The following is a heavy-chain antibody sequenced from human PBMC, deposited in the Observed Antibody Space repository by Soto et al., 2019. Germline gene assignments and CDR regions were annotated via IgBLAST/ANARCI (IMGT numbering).Heavy chain of an antibody. CDR2: IKSKTDGGTT. V-gene: IGHV3-15*07. CDR3: TTDPTTYQLLIYYGMDV. D-gene: IGHD2-2*01. J-gene: IGHJ6*02. Sequence: GGSLRLSCAASGFTFSNAWMNWVRQAPGKGLEWVGRIKSKTDGGTTDYAAPVKGRFTISRDDSKNTLYLQMNSLKTEDTAVYYCTTDPTTYQLLIYYGMDVWGQGTTVTVSS. CDR1: GFTFSNAW.